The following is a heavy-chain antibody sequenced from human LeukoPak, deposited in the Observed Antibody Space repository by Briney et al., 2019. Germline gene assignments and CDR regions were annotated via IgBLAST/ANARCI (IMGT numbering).Heavy chain of an antibody. D-gene: IGHD5-12*01. CDR3: ARSPIVAIYYYYYMDV. V-gene: IGHV6-1*01. CDR1: GDSVSSNSAA. CDR2: TYYRSKWYN. J-gene: IGHJ6*03. Sequence: SQTLSLTCAISGDSVSSNSAAWNWIRQSPSRGLEWLGRTYYRSKWYNDYAVSVKSRITINADTSKNQFSLQVNSVTPEDTAVYYCARSPIVAIYYYYYMDVWGRGTTVTVSS.